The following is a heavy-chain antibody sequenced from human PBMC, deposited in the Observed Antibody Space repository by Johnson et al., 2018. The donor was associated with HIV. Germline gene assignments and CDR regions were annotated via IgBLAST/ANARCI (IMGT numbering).Heavy chain of an antibody. V-gene: IGHV3-30-3*01. CDR1: GFTFSSYA. CDR3: ARDLAYNSRWTGAFDI. CDR2: ISYDGSNK. D-gene: IGHD6-13*01. Sequence: QMQLVEFGGGVVQPGGSLRLSCAASGFTFSSYAMHWVRQAPGKGLEWVAVISYDGSNKYYADSVKGRVTISRDNPKNTVYLHMNNLRAEDTAVYYCARDLAYNSRWTGAFDIWGQGTMVTVSS. J-gene: IGHJ3*02.